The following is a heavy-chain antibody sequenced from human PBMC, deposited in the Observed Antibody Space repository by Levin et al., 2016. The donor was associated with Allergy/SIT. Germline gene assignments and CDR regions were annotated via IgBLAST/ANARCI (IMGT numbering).Heavy chain of an antibody. CDR1: GFSLSNARMG. CDR2: IFSNDEK. D-gene: IGHD3-22*01. Sequence: SGPTLVKPTETLTLTCTVSGFSLSNARMGVSWIRQPPGKALEWLAHIFSNDEKSYSTSLKSRLTISKDTSKSQVVLTMTNMDPVDTATYYCARITRITYYYDSSGYDLYYFDYWGQGTLVTVSS. V-gene: IGHV2-26*01. CDR3: ARITRITYYYDSSGYDLYYFDY. J-gene: IGHJ4*02.